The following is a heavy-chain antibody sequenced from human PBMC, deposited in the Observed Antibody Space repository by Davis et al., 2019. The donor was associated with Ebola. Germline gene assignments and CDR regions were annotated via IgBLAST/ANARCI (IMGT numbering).Heavy chain of an antibody. CDR3: ARDGIYYDFWSGYYQVYYGMDV. V-gene: IGHV3-21*04. CDR1: GFTFSSYS. D-gene: IGHD3-3*01. Sequence: GGSLRLSCTASGFTFSSYSMNWVRQAPGKGLEWVSSISSSSSYIYYADSVKGRFTISRDNAKNSLYLQMNSLRAEDTAVYYCARDGIYYDFWSGYYQVYYGMDVWGQGTTVTVSS. J-gene: IGHJ6*02. CDR2: ISSSSSYI.